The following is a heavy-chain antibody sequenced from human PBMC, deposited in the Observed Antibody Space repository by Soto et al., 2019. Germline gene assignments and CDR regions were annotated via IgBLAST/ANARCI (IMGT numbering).Heavy chain of an antibody. J-gene: IGHJ3*02. V-gene: IGHV3-30*18. CDR1: GFTFSSYG. D-gene: IGHD6-19*01. CDR3: AKDRGSGWYLGAFDI. Sequence: QVQLVESGGGVVPPGRSLSLSCAASGFTFSSYGMHWVRQAPGKGLEWVAVISYDGSNKYYADSVKGRFTISRDNSKNTLYLQTNSLRAEDTAVYYCAKDRGSGWYLGAFDIWGQGTMVTVSS. CDR2: ISYDGSNK.